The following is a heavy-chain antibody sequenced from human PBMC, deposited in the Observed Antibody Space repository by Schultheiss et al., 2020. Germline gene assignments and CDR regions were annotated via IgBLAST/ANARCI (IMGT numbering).Heavy chain of an antibody. CDR2: IYPGDSDT. V-gene: IGHV5-51*01. Sequence: GGSLRLSCKGSGYIFTYYWLGWVRQMPGKGLEWMAIIYPGDSDTKYNPSFQGQVTTSVDKSISTAYLQWSSLKASDTAMYYCARLPNGVLNGMDVWGQGTTVTVS. D-gene: IGHD4/OR15-4a*01. J-gene: IGHJ6*02. CDR3: ARLPNGVLNGMDV. CDR1: GYIFTYYW.